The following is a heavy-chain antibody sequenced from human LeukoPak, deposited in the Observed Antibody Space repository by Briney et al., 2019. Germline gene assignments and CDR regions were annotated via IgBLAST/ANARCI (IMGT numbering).Heavy chain of an antibody. CDR2: INPNSGGT. Sequence: ASVKVSCKASGYTFTGYYMHWVRQAPGQGLEWMGWINPNSGGTNYAQKFQGRVTMTRDTSISTAYMELSRLRSDDTAVYYCARDKARFGEFPSHYFDYWGQGTLVTVSS. CDR1: GYTFTGYY. V-gene: IGHV1-2*02. J-gene: IGHJ4*02. CDR3: ARDKARFGEFPSHYFDY. D-gene: IGHD3-10*01.